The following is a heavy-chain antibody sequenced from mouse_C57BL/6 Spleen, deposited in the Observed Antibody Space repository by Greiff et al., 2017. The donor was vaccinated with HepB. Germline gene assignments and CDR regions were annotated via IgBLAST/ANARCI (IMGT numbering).Heavy chain of an antibody. CDR3: ARCPALYYYGSSPGAMDY. J-gene: IGHJ4*01. V-gene: IGHV14-2*01. Sequence: EVKLMESGAELVKPGASVKLSCTASGFNIKDYYMHWVKQRTKQGLEWIGRIDPEDGETKYAPKFQGKATITADTSSNTAYLQLSSLTSEDTAVYYCARCPALYYYGSSPGAMDYWGQGTSVTVSS. CDR2: IDPEDGET. CDR1: GFNIKDYY. D-gene: IGHD1-1*01.